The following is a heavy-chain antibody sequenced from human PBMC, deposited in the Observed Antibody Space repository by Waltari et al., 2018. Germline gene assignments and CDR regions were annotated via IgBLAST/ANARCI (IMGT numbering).Heavy chain of an antibody. Sequence: QLQLQESGPGLVKPSETLSLTCTVSGGSISSSSYYWGWIRQPPGKGLEWIGSIYYSGSTYYNPSLKSRVTISVDTSKNQFSLKLSSVTAADTAVYYCTRPPQGGDYEGDYWGQGTLVTVSS. D-gene: IGHD4-17*01. V-gene: IGHV4-39*07. CDR1: GGSISSSSYY. CDR2: IYYSGST. J-gene: IGHJ4*02. CDR3: TRPPQGGDYEGDY.